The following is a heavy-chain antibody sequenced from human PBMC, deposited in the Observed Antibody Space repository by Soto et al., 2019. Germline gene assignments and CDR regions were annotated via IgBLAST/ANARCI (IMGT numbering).Heavy chain of an antibody. J-gene: IGHJ6*02. CDR1: GFNFNSYT. Sequence: EVQLVESGGGLVKPGGSLRLSCAASGFNFNSYTINWVRQAPGKRLEWLSSISSSGYIFSTDSVRGRFTISRDNAKNSMYLQINSLRAEAAAVYLCARDCSGGSCYPGMDVWGQGTTVTVSS. CDR3: ARDCSGGSCYPGMDV. D-gene: IGHD2-15*01. CDR2: ISSSGYI. V-gene: IGHV3-21*01.